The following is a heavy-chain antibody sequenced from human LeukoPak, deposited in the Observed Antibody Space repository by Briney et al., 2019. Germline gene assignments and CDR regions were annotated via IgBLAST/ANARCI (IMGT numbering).Heavy chain of an antibody. D-gene: IGHD2-2*01. V-gene: IGHV3-30*14. J-gene: IGHJ6*02. Sequence: HTGGSLRLSCAASGFTFSSYAMHWVRQAPGKGLEWVAVISYDGSNKYYADSVKGRFTISRDNSKNTLYLQMNGLRPEDTAVYYCARDKLPAPWDGMDVWGQGTTVTVSS. CDR1: GFTFSSYA. CDR3: ARDKLPAPWDGMDV. CDR2: ISYDGSNK.